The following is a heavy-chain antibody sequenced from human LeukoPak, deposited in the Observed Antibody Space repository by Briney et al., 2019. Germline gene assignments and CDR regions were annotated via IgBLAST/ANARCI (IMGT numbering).Heavy chain of an antibody. J-gene: IGHJ3*02. CDR3: ARDSYEPI. V-gene: IGHV4-4*07. CDR1: GGSISSYY. Sequence: PSETLSLTCTVSGGSISSYYWNWIRQPAGKGLEWIGRIYTSGSTDYNPSLRSRVTMSVDTSKNQLSLKLSSVTAADTAVYYCARDSYEPIWGQGTTVTVSS. D-gene: IGHD5-12*01. CDR2: IYTSGST.